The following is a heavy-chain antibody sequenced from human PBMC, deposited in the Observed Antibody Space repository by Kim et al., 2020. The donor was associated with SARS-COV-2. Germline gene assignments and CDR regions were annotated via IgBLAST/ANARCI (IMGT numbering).Heavy chain of an antibody. J-gene: IGHJ4*02. CDR3: ARNGILRRALDY. D-gene: IGHD5-18*01. V-gene: IGHV4-34*01. Sequence: NNNPSLKSRVTISVDTSKNQFSLKLSSVTAADTAVYYCARNGILRRALDYWGQGTLVTVSS.